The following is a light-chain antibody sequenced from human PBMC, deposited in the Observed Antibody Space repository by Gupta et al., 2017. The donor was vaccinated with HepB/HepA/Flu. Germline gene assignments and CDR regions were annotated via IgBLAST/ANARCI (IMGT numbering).Light chain of an antibody. Sequence: QSALTQPASVSGSPGQSITISCTGTSSDVGGYNYVSWYQQHPGKAPKLMIYDVSNRPSGVSNRVSGSKSGNTASLTISGLQAEDEADDYCSSYTSSSTLGFGGGTKLTVL. J-gene: IGLJ3*02. CDR2: DVS. CDR1: SSDVGGYNY. CDR3: SSYTSSSTLG. V-gene: IGLV2-14*03.